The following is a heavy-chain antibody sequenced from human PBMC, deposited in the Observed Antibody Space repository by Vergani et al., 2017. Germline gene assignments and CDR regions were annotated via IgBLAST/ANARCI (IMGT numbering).Heavy chain of an antibody. Sequence: EVQLVESGGGLVQPGRSLRLSCTASGFTFGDYAMSWVRQAPGKGLEWVSSISSSSSYIYYADSVKGRFTISRDNAKNSLYLQMNSLRAEDTAVYYCASDYYDSSGYFDYWGQGTLVTVSS. CDR1: GFTFGDYA. J-gene: IGHJ4*02. CDR3: ASDYYDSSGYFDY. V-gene: IGHV3-21*01. CDR2: ISSSSSYI. D-gene: IGHD3-22*01.